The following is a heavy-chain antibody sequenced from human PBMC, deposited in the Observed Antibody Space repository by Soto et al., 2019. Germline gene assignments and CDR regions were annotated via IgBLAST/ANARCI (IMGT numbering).Heavy chain of an antibody. D-gene: IGHD2-21*02. V-gene: IGHV3-48*01. J-gene: IGHJ4*02. CDR2: ISDSGSTI. CDR1: GFTFSTYT. CDR3: AREYPNEYFGLVPGSDCGFDD. Sequence: PGGSLRLSCAASGFTFSTYTMNWVRQAPGKGLEWVSYISDSGSTIHYADSVKGRFTISRDNAKKSLYLQMNSLRAEDTAVYYCAREYPNEYFGLVPGSDCGFDDWGQGTMVTVSS.